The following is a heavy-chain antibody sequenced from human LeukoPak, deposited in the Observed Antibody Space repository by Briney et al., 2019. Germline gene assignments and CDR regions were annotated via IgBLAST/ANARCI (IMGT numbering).Heavy chain of an antibody. V-gene: IGHV4-59*01. Sequence: SETLSLTWTVSGGSISSYYWSWIRQPPWKGLKWIGYIYYSGSTNYNPSLTSRVTISVDTSKNQFSLKLSSVTAADTAVYYCARGNTYDYVWGSYLYAFDIWGQGTVVTVS. CDR1: GGSISSYY. D-gene: IGHD3-16*02. CDR3: ARGNTYDYVWGSYLYAFDI. J-gene: IGHJ3*02. CDR2: IYYSGST.